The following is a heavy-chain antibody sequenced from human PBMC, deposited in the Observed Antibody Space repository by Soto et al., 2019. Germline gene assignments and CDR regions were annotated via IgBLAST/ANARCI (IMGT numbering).Heavy chain of an antibody. CDR1: GYSISSGYY. Sequence: ETLSLTCAVSGYSISSGYYWAWIRQPPGKGLEWIGTIYHSGGTFHNPSLKSRVTISVDTAKNQFSLKLRSVTAADTAVYYCAVGYCGSASCSREYFQHWGQGTLVTVSS. CDR2: IYHSGGT. V-gene: IGHV4-38-2*01. CDR3: AVGYCGSASCSREYFQH. D-gene: IGHD2-2*01. J-gene: IGHJ1*01.